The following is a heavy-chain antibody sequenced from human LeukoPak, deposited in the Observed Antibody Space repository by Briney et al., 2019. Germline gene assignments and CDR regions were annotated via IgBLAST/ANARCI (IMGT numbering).Heavy chain of an antibody. CDR1: GYTFTSYG. CDR3: ARDRGSAAAGLYYYYMDS. Sequence: ASVKVSCKASGYTFTSYGISWVRQAPGQGLEWMGWISAYNGNTNYAQKLQGRVTMTTDTSTSTAYMELRSLRSDDTAVYYCARDRGSAAAGLYYYYMDSGAKGPRSPSP. V-gene: IGHV1-18*01. J-gene: IGHJ6*03. D-gene: IGHD6-13*01. CDR2: ISAYNGNT.